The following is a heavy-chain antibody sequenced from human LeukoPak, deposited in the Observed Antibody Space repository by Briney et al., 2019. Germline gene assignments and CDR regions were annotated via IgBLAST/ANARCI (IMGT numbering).Heavy chain of an antibody. CDR2: INPSGSST. Sequence: ASVTVSCKASGYTFTSYYMHWVRQTPGQGLEWMGIINPSGSSTSYAQKFQGRVTMTRDMSTSTVYMELSSLRSEDTAVYYCARDLFTYCSSTSCPPGYYFDYWGQGTLVTVSS. D-gene: IGHD2-2*01. V-gene: IGHV1-46*01. J-gene: IGHJ4*02. CDR1: GYTFTSYY. CDR3: ARDLFTYCSSTSCPPGYYFDY.